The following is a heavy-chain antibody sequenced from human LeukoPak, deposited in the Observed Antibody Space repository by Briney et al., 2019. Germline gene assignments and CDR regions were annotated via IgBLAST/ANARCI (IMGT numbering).Heavy chain of an antibody. CDR2: IYTSGST. CDR3: ARRYTSGWYFDY. D-gene: IGHD6-19*01. V-gene: IGHV4-61*02. Sequence: SQTLSLTCTVSGGSISSGGYYWSWIRQPAGKGLEWIGRIYTSGSTNYNPSLKSRVTISVDTSKNQFSVKLNSVTAADTAVYYCARRYTSGWYFDYWGQGTLVTVSS. CDR1: GGSISSGGYY. J-gene: IGHJ4*02.